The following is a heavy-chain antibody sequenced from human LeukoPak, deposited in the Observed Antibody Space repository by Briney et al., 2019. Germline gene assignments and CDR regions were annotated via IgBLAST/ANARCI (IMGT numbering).Heavy chain of an antibody. J-gene: IGHJ5*02. D-gene: IGHD5-24*01. CDR1: GGSISSYH. Sequence: SETLSLTCTISGGSISSYHWSWIRQPPGKGLEWIGYLYDSGGTKYNPSLKSRVTISVDTPKNQFSLKLNSVTAADTAVYYCASLTLGDSNGLNWFDPWGQGTLVTVSS. V-gene: IGHV4-59*08. CDR3: ASLTLGDSNGLNWFDP. CDR2: LYDSGGT.